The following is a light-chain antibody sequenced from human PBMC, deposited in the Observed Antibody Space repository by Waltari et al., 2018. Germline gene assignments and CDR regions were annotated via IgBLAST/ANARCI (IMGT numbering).Light chain of an antibody. V-gene: IGLV3-25*03. CDR1: ALPKRY. Sequence: SYELTQPPSVSVSPGQTARITCSGDALPKRYAYWYQQKPGQAPVLVIHKDRERPSGIPDRVSGSSSGTTATLTISGVQAEDEADYHCQSADSSDTDRWVFGGGTKLTVL. J-gene: IGLJ3*02. CDR2: KDR. CDR3: QSADSSDTDRWV.